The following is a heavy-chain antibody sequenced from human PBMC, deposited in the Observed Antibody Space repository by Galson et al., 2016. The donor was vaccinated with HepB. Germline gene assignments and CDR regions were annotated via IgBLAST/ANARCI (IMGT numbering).Heavy chain of an antibody. D-gene: IGHD6-13*01. CDR3: ARHKVSATEGGFDA. CDR1: GGSLTTYY. CDR2: VSDSGST. Sequence: SETLSLTCSISGGSLTTYYLNWIRQPPGKGLEWIGNVSDSGSTTYNPSLESRVTISIDTSKKQFSLKLTSVTAAETAVYYCARHKVSATEGGFDAWGQGTLVTVSS. J-gene: IGHJ5*02. V-gene: IGHV4-59*01.